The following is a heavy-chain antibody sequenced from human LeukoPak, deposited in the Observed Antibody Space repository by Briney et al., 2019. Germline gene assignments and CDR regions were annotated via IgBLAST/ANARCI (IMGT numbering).Heavy chain of an antibody. CDR2: INPNSGGT. V-gene: IGHV1-2*02. Sequence: ASVKVSCKASRYTFTGYYMHWVRQAPGQGLEWMGWINPNSGGTNYAQKFQGRVTMTRDTSISTAYMELSRLRCDDTAVYYCVRETSMVGYCSSTSCPYDYWGQGTLVTVSS. D-gene: IGHD2-2*01. CDR3: VRETSMVGYCSSTSCPYDY. CDR1: RYTFTGYY. J-gene: IGHJ4*02.